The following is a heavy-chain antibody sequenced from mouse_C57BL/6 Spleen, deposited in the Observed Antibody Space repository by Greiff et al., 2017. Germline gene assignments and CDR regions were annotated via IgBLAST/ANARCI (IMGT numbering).Heavy chain of an antibody. CDR1: GYTFTDYY. CDR3: ARIYYYGSSDY. CDR2: INPNNGGT. D-gene: IGHD1-1*01. V-gene: IGHV1-26*01. Sequence: EVQLQQSGPELVKPGASVKISCKASGYTFTDYYMNWVKQSHGKSLEWIGDINPNNGGTSYNQKFKGKATLTVDKSSSTAYMELRSLTSEDSAVYDCARIYYYGSSDYWGQGTTLTVSS. J-gene: IGHJ2*01.